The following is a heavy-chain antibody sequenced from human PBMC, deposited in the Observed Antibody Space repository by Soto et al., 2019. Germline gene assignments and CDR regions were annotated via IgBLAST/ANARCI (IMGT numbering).Heavy chain of an antibody. CDR2: LKSWDDGGTT. CDR3: TSDREGVTTHDGFDY. V-gene: IGHV3-15*07. D-gene: IGHD1-1*01. Sequence: EVQLVESGGGLVNPGGSLRLSCAASGFTFSNAWMNWVRQAPGQGLEWVARLKSWDDGGTTDYAAPVKGRFTISRDDSENTLCLQMNSLKTEDTAVYYCTSDREGVTTHDGFDYWGQGIMVTVSS. CDR1: GFTFSNAW. J-gene: IGHJ4*02.